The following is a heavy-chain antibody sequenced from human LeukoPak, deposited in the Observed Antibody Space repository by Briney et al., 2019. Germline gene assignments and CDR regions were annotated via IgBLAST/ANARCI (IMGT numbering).Heavy chain of an antibody. Sequence: SETLSLTCTVSGGSINNYYWNWIRQPPGKGLEWIGYICYSGSASYNPSLKSRVTISVDTSKNQFSLKLSSVTAADTAVYYCARDSPKGKIDYWGQGTLVTVSS. J-gene: IGHJ4*02. CDR3: ARDSPKGKIDY. CDR2: ICYSGSA. D-gene: IGHD3-10*01. V-gene: IGHV4-59*01. CDR1: GGSINNYY.